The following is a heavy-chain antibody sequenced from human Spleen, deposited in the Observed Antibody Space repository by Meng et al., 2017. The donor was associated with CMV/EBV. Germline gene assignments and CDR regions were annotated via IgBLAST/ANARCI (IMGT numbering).Heavy chain of an antibody. CDR3: ARVDNGYDLPFDY. J-gene: IGHJ4*02. D-gene: IGHD5-12*01. CDR1: GFTFTNYA. CDR2: ISFDGTNK. Sequence: GGSLRLSCAASGFTFTNYAMHWVRQAPGKGLEWVAFISFDGTNKYYADSVKGRFTISRDNSKNTLYLQMNSRRPEDTAVYYCARVDNGYDLPFDYWGQGTLVTVSS. V-gene: IGHV3-30*04.